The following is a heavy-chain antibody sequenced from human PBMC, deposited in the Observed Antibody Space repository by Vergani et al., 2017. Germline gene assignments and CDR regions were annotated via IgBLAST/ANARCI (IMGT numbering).Heavy chain of an antibody. V-gene: IGHV4-59*01. CDR2: IYYSGST. D-gene: IGHD3-22*01. CDR3: ARGGPSSGYYLVNPDDAFDI. CDR1: GGSISSYY. Sequence: QVQLQESGPGLVKPSETLSLTCTVSGGSISSYYWSWIRQPPGKGLEWIGYIYYSGSTNYNPSLKSRVTISVDTSKNQFSLKLSSVTAADTAVYYCARGGPSSGYYLVNPDDAFDIWGQGTMVTVSS. J-gene: IGHJ3*02.